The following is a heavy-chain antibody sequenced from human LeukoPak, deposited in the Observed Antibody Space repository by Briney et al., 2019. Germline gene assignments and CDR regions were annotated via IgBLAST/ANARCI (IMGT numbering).Heavy chain of an antibody. J-gene: IGHJ4*02. CDR1: RLTFSDYA. D-gene: IGHD6-13*01. CDR2: ISGSGGRT. Sequence: PGGSLRLSCAASRLTFSDYAMTWVRQAPGKGLQWVSTISGSGGRTYYTDSVKGRFTVSRDNSKNTLYLQMKSLRVEDAAVYYCAKDRRAAAGPPYHFDNWGQGTLVTVSS. CDR3: AKDRRAAAGPPYHFDN. V-gene: IGHV3-23*01.